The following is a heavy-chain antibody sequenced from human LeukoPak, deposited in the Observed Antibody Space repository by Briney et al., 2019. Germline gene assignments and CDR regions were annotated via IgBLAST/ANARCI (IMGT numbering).Heavy chain of an antibody. CDR1: GYTFTSYG. Sequence: ASVKVSCTASGYTFTSYGISWVRQAPGQGLEWIGWISADNGNTNYAQKLQGRVTMTTDTSTSTAYMEMRSLKSDDTAVYYCARAPHCSSTSCYTGTINYYYYYYMDVWGKGTTVTVSS. V-gene: IGHV1-18*01. CDR3: ARAPHCSSTSCYTGTINYYYYYYMDV. CDR2: ISADNGNT. D-gene: IGHD2-2*02. J-gene: IGHJ6*03.